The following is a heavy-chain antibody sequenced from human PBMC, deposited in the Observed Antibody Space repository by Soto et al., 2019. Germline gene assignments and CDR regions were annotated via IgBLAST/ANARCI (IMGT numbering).Heavy chain of an antibody. V-gene: IGHV3-49*03. CDR3: TRVVAARWDYYYYGMDV. CDR2: IRSKAYGGTT. CDR1: GFTFGDYA. Sequence: GGSLRLSCTASGFTFGDYAMSWFRQAPGKGLEWVGFIRSKAYGGTTEYAASVKGRFTISRDDSKSIAYLQMNSLKTEDTAVYYCTRVVAARWDYYYYGMDVWGQGTTVTVSS. D-gene: IGHD6-6*01. J-gene: IGHJ6*02.